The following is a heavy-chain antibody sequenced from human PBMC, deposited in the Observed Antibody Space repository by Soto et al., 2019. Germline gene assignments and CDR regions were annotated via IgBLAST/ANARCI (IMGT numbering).Heavy chain of an antibody. D-gene: IGHD3-22*01. V-gene: IGHV1-3*01. CDR3: AREKADSSGYYVPFDY. CDR2: INAGTGNT. Sequence: ASVKVSCKAPGYSFTSYDMHWVRQAPGQRPEWMGWINAGTGNTKYSQNFQGRVTITRETSASTAYMEVSSLRSEDTAVYYCAREKADSSGYYVPFDYWGQGTLVTVSS. CDR1: GYSFTSYD. J-gene: IGHJ4*02.